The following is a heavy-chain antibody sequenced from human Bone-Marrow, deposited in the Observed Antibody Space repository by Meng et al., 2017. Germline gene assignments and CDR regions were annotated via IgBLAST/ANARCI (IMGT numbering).Heavy chain of an antibody. J-gene: IGHJ3*02. CDR1: GFSLSNARMG. CDR2: IFSNDEK. CDR3: ARIRREWPDAFDI. Sequence: SGPTLVKPAETLTLTCTVSGFSLSNARMGVSWIRQPPGKALEWLAHIFSNDEKSYSTSLKSRLTISKDTSKSQVLLTITTMDPVDTATYYCARIRREWPDAFDIWGQGTMVTVSS. D-gene: IGHD3-3*01. V-gene: IGHV2-26*01.